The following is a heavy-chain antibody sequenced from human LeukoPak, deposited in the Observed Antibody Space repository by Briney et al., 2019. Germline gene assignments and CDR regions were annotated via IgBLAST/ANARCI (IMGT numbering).Heavy chain of an antibody. Sequence: GESLKISCKGSGYSFTSYWISWVRQMPGKGLGWMGRIDPSDSYTNYSPSFQGHVTISADKSISTAYLQWSSLKASDTAMYYCARSPSVVVAATIDAFDIWGQGTMVTVSS. CDR2: IDPSDSYT. D-gene: IGHD2-15*01. J-gene: IGHJ3*02. V-gene: IGHV5-10-1*01. CDR3: ARSPSVVVAATIDAFDI. CDR1: GYSFTSYW.